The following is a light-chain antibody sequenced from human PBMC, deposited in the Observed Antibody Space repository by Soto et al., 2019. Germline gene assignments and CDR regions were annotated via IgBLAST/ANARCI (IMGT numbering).Light chain of an antibody. CDR2: LGS. CDR3: MQALQTPIT. Sequence: DIVLTQSPLSLPVTPGEPASISCRSSQSLLDSNGYHYLDWFLQKPGKPPQLLIYLGSIRAYGVPDRFSGSGSGRDFTLKISRGEAEDVGVYYCMQALQTPITFGQGTRLEIK. J-gene: IGKJ5*01. V-gene: IGKV2-28*01. CDR1: QSLLDSNGYHY.